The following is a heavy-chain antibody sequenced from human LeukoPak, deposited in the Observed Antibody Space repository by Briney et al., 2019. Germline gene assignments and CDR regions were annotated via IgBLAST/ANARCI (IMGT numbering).Heavy chain of an antibody. V-gene: IGHV4-30-2*01. J-gene: IGHJ6*02. CDR1: GGSISSGGYY. CDR2: IYHSGST. Sequence: PSETLSLTCTVSGGSISSGGYYWSWIRQPPGKGLEWIGYIYHSGSTYYNPSLKSRVTISVDRSKNQFSLKLSSVTAADTAVYYCARHAEMATIYYGMDVWGQGTTVTVSS. CDR3: ARHAEMATIYYGMDV. D-gene: IGHD5-24*01.